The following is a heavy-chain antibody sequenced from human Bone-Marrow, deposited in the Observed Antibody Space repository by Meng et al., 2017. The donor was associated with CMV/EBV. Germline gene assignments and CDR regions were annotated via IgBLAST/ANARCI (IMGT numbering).Heavy chain of an antibody. J-gene: IGHJ4*02. CDR1: GFTFSNAW. V-gene: IGHV3-15*01. D-gene: IGHD3-16*01. Sequence: GESLKISCAASGFTFSNAWMSWVRQAPGKGLEWVGRIKSKTDGGTTDYAAPVKGRFTISRDDSKNTLYLQMDTLRPEDTAVYYCARDLSGGGMDYWGQGTLVTVHS. CDR3: ARDLSGGGMDY. CDR2: IKSKTDGGTT.